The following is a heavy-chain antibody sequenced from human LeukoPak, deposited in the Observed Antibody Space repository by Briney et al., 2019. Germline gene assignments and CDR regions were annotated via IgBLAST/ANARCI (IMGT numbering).Heavy chain of an antibody. CDR3: ARERYSSGWYGGTDY. CDR2: IYTSGST. J-gene: IGHJ4*02. V-gene: IGHV4-61*02. Sequence: SETLSLTCTVSGGSISSTSYYWGWIRQPPGKGLEWIGRIYTSGSTNYNPSLKSRVTISVDTSKNQFSLKLSSVTAADTAVYYCARERYSSGWYGGTDYWGQGTLVTVSS. CDR1: GGSISSTSYY. D-gene: IGHD6-19*01.